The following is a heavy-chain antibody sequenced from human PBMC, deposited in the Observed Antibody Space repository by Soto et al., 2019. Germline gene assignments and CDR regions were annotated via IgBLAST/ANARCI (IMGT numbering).Heavy chain of an antibody. CDR1: GGSISSSNW. CDR3: ARVTRYSSSPYYYYGMDV. Sequence: SETLSLTCAVSGGSISSSNWWSWVRQPPGQGLEWIGEIYHSGSTNYNPSLKSRVTISVDKSKNQFSLKLSSVTAADTAVYYCARVTRYSSSPYYYYGMDVWGQGXTVTVYS. J-gene: IGHJ6*02. D-gene: IGHD6-13*01. V-gene: IGHV4-4*02. CDR2: IYHSGST.